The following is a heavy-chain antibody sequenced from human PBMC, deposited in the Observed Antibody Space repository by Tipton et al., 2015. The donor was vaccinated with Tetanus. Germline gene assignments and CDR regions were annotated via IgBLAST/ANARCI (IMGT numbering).Heavy chain of an antibody. CDR3: AGDSYYCDETGSPKWYFDL. V-gene: IGHV1-69*04. CDR1: GGTFSSYS. D-gene: IGHD3-22*01. Sequence: QVQLVQSGAEVKRPWSSVKVSCKASGGTFSSYSITWVRQAPGQGLEWLGRIITLLDVKHYAQKVQDRISITADKSTGTAYMELSSLRSEDTAVYYCAGDSYYCDETGSPKWYFDLWGRGTLVTVSS. J-gene: IGHJ2*01. CDR2: IITLLDVK.